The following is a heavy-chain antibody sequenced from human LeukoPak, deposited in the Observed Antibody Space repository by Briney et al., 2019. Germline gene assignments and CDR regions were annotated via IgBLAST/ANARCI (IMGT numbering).Heavy chain of an antibody. Sequence: PGRSLRLSCAASGFTFSTYGMHWVRQAPGKGLERVAFIWFDGTDKYYADSVKGRFTVSRDNSKNTLFLQMNSLRAEDTAVYYCAKDPFGVGYFDSWGQGTLVTVSS. CDR1: GFTFSTYG. CDR2: IWFDGTDK. J-gene: IGHJ4*02. CDR3: AKDPFGVGYFDS. V-gene: IGHV3-33*06. D-gene: IGHD3-3*01.